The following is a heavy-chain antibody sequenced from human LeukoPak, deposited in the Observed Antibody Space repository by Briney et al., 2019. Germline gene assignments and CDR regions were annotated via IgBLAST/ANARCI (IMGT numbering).Heavy chain of an antibody. V-gene: IGHV4-34*01. CDR3: ARGAPPRSITMIAVVFDY. Sequence: PSETLSLTCAVYGGSFSGYYWSWIRQPPGKGMEWIGEINHSGSTNYNPSLKSRVTISVDTSKNQFSLKLSSVTAADTAVYYCARGAPPRSITMIAVVFDYWGQGTLVTVSS. CDR2: INHSGST. D-gene: IGHD3-22*01. CDR1: GGSFSGYY. J-gene: IGHJ4*02.